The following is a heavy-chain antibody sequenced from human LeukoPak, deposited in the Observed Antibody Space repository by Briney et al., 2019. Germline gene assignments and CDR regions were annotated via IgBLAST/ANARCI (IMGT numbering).Heavy chain of an antibody. Sequence: SLRLSCAASGFTFSSYAMHRVRRAPGKGVEGVAVISYDGSNKYYADSVKGRFTISRDNSKNTLYLQMNSLRAEDTAVCYCARDNSSSTMGIFDYWGQGALVTVSS. J-gene: IGHJ4*02. D-gene: IGHD6-6*01. CDR3: ARDNSSSTMGIFDY. CDR1: GFTFSSYA. V-gene: IGHV3-30-3*01. CDR2: ISYDGSNK.